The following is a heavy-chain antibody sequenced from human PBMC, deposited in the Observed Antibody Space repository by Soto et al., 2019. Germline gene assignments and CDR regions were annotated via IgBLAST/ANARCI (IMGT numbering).Heavy chain of an antibody. D-gene: IGHD3-22*01. CDR1: GFTFSSYG. J-gene: IGHJ4*02. V-gene: IGHV3-30*18. Sequence: GGSLRLSCAASGFTFSSYGMHWVRQAPGKGLEWVAVISYDGSNKYYADSVKGRFTISRDNSKNTLYLQMNSLRAEDTAVYYCAKDRAPYDSSGLFDYWGQGTLVTVSS. CDR3: AKDRAPYDSSGLFDY. CDR2: ISYDGSNK.